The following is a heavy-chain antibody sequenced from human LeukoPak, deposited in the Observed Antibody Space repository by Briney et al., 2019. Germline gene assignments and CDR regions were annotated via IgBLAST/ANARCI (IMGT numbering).Heavy chain of an antibody. D-gene: IGHD2-15*01. J-gene: IGHJ5*02. CDR3: AREVGGNWFDP. CDR2: IIPIFGTA. Sequence: ASVKVSCKASGGTFSSYAISWVRQAPGQGLEWMGRIIPIFGTADYAQKFQGRVTITTDESTSTAYMELSSLRSEDTAVYYCAREVGGNWFDPWGQGTLVTVSS. CDR1: GGTFSSYA. V-gene: IGHV1-69*05.